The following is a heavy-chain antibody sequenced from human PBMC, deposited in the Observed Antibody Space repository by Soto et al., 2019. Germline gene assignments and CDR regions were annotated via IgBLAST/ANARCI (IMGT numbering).Heavy chain of an antibody. CDR1: GYTFSAYT. CDR3: ARDTETLGPRANDALDI. D-gene: IGHD3-3*02. CDR2: INVGSGNT. V-gene: IGHV1-3*01. Sequence: QAQLVQSGAEMKKPGASVKVSCKAAGYTFSAYTMNWVRQAPGQSLEGMGWINVGSGNTRYSQNFQGRVSITGDTSASTVYMELTGLKSEDTAMYYCARDTETLGPRANDALDIWGQGTMVTVSS. J-gene: IGHJ3*02.